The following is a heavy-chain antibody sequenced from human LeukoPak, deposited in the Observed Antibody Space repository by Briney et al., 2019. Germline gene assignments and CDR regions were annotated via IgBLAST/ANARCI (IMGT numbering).Heavy chain of an antibody. CDR2: ISSSSSYI. J-gene: IGHJ4*02. D-gene: IGHD4-17*01. Sequence: GGSLRLSCAASGFTFSSYSMNWVRQAPGKGLEWVSSISSSSSYIYYADSVKGRFTISRDNAKNSLYLQMNSLRAEDTAVYYCARDDYGDYAGRYFDYWGQGTLVTVSS. CDR1: GFTFSSYS. CDR3: ARDDYGDYAGRYFDY. V-gene: IGHV3-21*01.